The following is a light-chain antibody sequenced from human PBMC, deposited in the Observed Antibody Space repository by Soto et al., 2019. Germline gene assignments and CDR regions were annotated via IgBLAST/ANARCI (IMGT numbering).Light chain of an antibody. CDR1: QSISSW. Sequence: DIQMTQSPSTLSASVGDRVTITCRASQSISSWLAWYQQKPGKAPTLLIYKASSLESGVPSRFSGSGSGTEFTLTISSLQPDDFETYYCQQYKSYWTFGQGTKVEIK. V-gene: IGKV1-5*03. CDR3: QQYKSYWT. CDR2: KAS. J-gene: IGKJ1*01.